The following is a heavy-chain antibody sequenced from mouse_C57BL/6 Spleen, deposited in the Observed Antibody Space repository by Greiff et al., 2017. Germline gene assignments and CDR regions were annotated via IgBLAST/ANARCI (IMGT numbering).Heavy chain of an antibody. V-gene: IGHV1-66*01. CDR1: GYSFTSYY. D-gene: IGHD2-3*01. J-gene: IGHJ1*03. CDR3: ARWLLQYFDV. Sequence: VQLQQSGPELVKPGASVKISCKASGYSFTSYYIHWVKQRPGQGLEWIGWIYPGSGNTKYNEKFKGKATLTADTSSSTAYMQLSSLTSEDSAVYYCARWLLQYFDVWGTGTTVTVSS. CDR2: IYPGSGNT.